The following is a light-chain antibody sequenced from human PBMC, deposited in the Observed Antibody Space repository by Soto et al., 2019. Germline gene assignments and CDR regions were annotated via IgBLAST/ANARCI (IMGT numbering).Light chain of an antibody. CDR3: QQYNSYSWA. J-gene: IGKJ1*01. CDR2: DAS. CDR1: QSISSW. V-gene: IGKV1-5*01. Sequence: DIQMTQSPSTLSASVGDRVTITCRASQSISSWLAWYQQKPGKAPKLLIYDASSLESGVPSRFSGSGSGTEFTLTISSLQPDDFATYYCQQYNSYSWAFGSGTKVEIK.